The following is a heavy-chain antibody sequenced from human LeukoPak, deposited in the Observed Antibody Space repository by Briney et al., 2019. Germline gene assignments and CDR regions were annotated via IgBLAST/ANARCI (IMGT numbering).Heavy chain of an antibody. CDR2: IYPGDSDT. V-gene: IGHV5-51*01. D-gene: IGHD3-22*01. CDR1: GYSFTSXW. CDR3: ASGYYYDSSGPDAFEI. Sequence: GESLQISCQGSGYSFTSXWIGWVRQMPGKGLEWMGXIYPGDSDTRYSPSFQGQVTISADKSISTAYLQWSSLKASDTAMYYCASGYYYDSSGPDAFEIWGRGTMVAVSS. J-gene: IGHJ3*02.